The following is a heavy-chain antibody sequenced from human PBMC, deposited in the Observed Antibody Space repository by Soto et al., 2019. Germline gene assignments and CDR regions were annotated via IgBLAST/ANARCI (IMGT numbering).Heavy chain of an antibody. V-gene: IGHV1-58*01. J-gene: IGHJ6*02. CDR2: IVVGSGNT. CDR1: GFTFTSSA. CDR3: AAGQYYYYGMDV. Sequence: SVKVSCKASGFTFTSSAVQWVRQARGQRLEWIGWIVVGSGNTNCAQKFQERVTITRDMSTSTAYMELSSLRSEDTAVYYCAAGQYYYYGMDVWGQGTTVTVSS.